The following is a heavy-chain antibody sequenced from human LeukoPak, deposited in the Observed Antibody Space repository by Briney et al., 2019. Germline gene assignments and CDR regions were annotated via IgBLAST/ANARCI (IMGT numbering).Heavy chain of an antibody. CDR3: ARAEYYDLWSGYPDI. CDR1: GGSISSYY. Sequence: SETLSLTCTVSGGSISSYYWSWIRQPPGKGLEWIGYIYYSGSTNYNPSLKSRVTISVDTSKNQFSLKLSSVTAADTAVYYCARAEYYDLWSGYPDIWGQGTMVTVSS. V-gene: IGHV4-59*08. J-gene: IGHJ3*02. CDR2: IYYSGST. D-gene: IGHD3-3*01.